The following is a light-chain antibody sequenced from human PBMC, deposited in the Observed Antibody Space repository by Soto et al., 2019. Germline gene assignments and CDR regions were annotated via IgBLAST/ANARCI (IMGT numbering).Light chain of an antibody. CDR1: SGHSSYT. J-gene: IGLJ3*02. CDR3: QTWGTGIEV. CDR2: LNSDGSH. V-gene: IGLV4-69*01. Sequence: QPVLTQSPSASASLGASVKLTCTLSSGHSSYTIAWHQQQPEKGPRYLMTLNSDGSHSKGDGIPDRFSGSSSGAERYLSNSSLQSEDEADYYCQTWGTGIEVFGGGTKLTVL.